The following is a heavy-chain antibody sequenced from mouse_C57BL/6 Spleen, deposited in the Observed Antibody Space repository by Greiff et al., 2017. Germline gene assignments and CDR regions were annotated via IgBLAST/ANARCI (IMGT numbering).Heavy chain of an antibody. J-gene: IGHJ2*01. V-gene: IGHV1-80*01. Sequence: QVQLKQSGAELVKPGASVKISCKASGYAFSSYWMNWVKQRPGKGLAWIGQIYPGDGDTNYNGKFKGKATLTADKSSSTAYMQLSSLTSEDSAVYYCARSGGSSSYFDYWGQGTTLTVSS. CDR2: IYPGDGDT. CDR3: ARSGGSSSYFDY. CDR1: GYAFSSYW. D-gene: IGHD1-1*01.